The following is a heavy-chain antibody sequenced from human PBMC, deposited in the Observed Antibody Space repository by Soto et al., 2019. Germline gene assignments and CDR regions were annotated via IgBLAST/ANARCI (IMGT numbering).Heavy chain of an antibody. CDR1: GFTFSKYA. J-gene: IGHJ4*01. Sequence: WGVLRLSCSVSGFTFSKYAMHWVRQAPGKGLEYVSGITSDGDSTWHADSVKDRFTISRDNSKNTLFLQMSSLRVEDTAIYFCVKGNQLLRYYFEFWGPGTLVTVSS. CDR3: VKGNQLLRYYFEF. D-gene: IGHD2-15*01. V-gene: IGHV3-64D*06. CDR2: ITSDGDST.